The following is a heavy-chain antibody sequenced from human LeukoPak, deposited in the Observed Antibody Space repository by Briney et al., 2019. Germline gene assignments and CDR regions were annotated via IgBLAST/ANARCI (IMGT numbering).Heavy chain of an antibody. D-gene: IGHD3-10*01. V-gene: IGHV3-23*01. CDR2: ISGSGGST. Sequence: GGSLRLSCAASGFTFSSYAMSWVRQAPGKGLEWVSAISGSGGSTYYADSVKGRFTISRDNSKNTLYLQMNSLRAEDTAVYYCAKDSVSDGSGSSMDYWGQGTLVTVSS. CDR1: GFTFSSYA. CDR3: AKDSVSDGSGSSMDY. J-gene: IGHJ4*02.